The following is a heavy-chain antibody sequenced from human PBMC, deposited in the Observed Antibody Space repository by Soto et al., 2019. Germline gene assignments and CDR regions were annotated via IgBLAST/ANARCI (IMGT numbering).Heavy chain of an antibody. Sequence: GGSLRLSCAASGFTFSSYWMRWVRQAPGKGLEWVANIKQDGSEKYYVDSVKGRFTISRDNAKNSLYLQMNSLRAEDTAVYYCARDQSTAGPYFDYWGQGTMVTVSS. V-gene: IGHV3-7*03. CDR2: IKQDGSEK. CDR3: ARDQSTAGPYFDY. CDR1: GFTFSSYW. J-gene: IGHJ4*02.